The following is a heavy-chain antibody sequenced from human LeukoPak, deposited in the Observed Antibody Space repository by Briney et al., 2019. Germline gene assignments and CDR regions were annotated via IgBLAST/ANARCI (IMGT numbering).Heavy chain of an antibody. D-gene: IGHD5-18*01. CDR2: ISYDGSNK. CDR1: GFTFNSYD. Sequence: PGGSLRLSCAASGFTFNSYDMHWVRQAPGKGLEWVALISYDGSNKYYADSVKGRFTISRDSSKNTLYLQMNSLRPEDTAIYYCAKGGYGIQLWWAFDIWGQGTMVTVSS. CDR3: AKGGYGIQLWWAFDI. J-gene: IGHJ3*02. V-gene: IGHV3-30*18.